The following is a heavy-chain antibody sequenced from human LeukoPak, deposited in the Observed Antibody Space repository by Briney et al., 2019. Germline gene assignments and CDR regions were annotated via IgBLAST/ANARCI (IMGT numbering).Heavy chain of an antibody. CDR3: ARSFSEKFYFES. J-gene: IGHJ4*02. Sequence: PSQTLSLTCTVSGDSISRGRYYWSWVRQPAGKELEWIGRIYASGKTDYNPYTPSLKSRVAMSLDTSKNQVSLYLTSVTAADTAMYFCARSFSEKFYFESWGQGTLVTFSS. CDR1: GDSISRGRYY. D-gene: IGHD1-26*01. CDR2: IYASGKT. V-gene: IGHV4-61*02.